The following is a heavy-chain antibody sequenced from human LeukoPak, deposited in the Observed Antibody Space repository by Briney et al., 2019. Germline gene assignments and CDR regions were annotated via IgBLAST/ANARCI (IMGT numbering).Heavy chain of an antibody. J-gene: IGHJ4*02. CDR3: AKTSGGTVFDY. CDR1: GFTFSSYE. V-gene: IGHV3-23*01. Sequence: GGSLRLSCAASGFTFSSYEMNWVRHAPGKGLEWVSAISGSGGSTYYADSVKGRFTISRDNSKNTLYLQMNSLRAEDTAVYYCAKTSGGTVFDYWGQGTLVTVSS. CDR2: ISGSGGST. D-gene: IGHD1-26*01.